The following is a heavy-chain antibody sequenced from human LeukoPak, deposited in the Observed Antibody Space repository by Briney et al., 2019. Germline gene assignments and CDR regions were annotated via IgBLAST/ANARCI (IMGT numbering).Heavy chain of an antibody. V-gene: IGHV3-23*01. CDR2: ISGSGGST. J-gene: IGHJ3*02. CDR3: AKDLRAAFDI. Sequence: GGSLRLSCAASGFTFTSYSMNWVRQAPGKGLEWVSAISGSGGSTYYADSVKGRFTISRDNSKNTLYLQMNSLRAEDTAVYYCAKDLRAAFDIWGQGTMVTVSS. CDR1: GFTFTSYS.